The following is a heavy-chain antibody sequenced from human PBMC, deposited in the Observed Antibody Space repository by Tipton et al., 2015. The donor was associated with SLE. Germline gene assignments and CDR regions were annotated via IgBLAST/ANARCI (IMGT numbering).Heavy chain of an antibody. CDR3: ARGSSYYVY. Sequence: TLSLTCTVSGGSISSGAYYWSWIRQHPGKGLEWIGYIYYSGSTNYNPSLKSRVTISVDTSKNQFSLKVSSVTAADTAVYYCARGSSYYVYWGQGTLVTVSS. J-gene: IGHJ4*02. V-gene: IGHV4-31*03. CDR1: GGSISSGAYY. CDR2: IYYSGST. D-gene: IGHD1-26*01.